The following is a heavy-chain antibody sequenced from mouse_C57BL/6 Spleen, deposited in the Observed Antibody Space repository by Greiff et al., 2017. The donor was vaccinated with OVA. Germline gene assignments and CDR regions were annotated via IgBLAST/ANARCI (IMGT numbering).Heavy chain of an antibody. CDR3: ARETAQATGAMDY. V-gene: IGHV1-55*01. Sequence: QVQLQQPGAELVKPGASVKMSCKASGYTFTSYWITWVKQRPGQGLEWIGDIYPGSGSTNYHEKFKSKATLTVDTSSSTAYMQLSSLTSEDSAVYYCARETAQATGAMDYWGQGTSVTVSS. J-gene: IGHJ4*01. D-gene: IGHD3-2*02. CDR2: IYPGSGST. CDR1: GYTFTSYW.